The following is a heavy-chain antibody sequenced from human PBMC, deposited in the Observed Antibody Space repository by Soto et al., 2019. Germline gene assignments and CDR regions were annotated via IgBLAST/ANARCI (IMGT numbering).Heavy chain of an antibody. V-gene: IGHV3-15*01. CDR3: TTEDPSWLRGLEY. CDR2: IKTRLDSATT. CDR1: GASFTNAW. Sequence: EVQLVESGGGLVKPGESLRLSCEASGASFTNAWMNWVRQAPGKGLAWVGRIKTRLDSATTDYAAPVKGRFTISRDDSKNTLDLQMDSLKTEDTAVYYCTTEDPSWLRGLEYWGQGTLVTVSS. J-gene: IGHJ4*02. D-gene: IGHD5-12*01.